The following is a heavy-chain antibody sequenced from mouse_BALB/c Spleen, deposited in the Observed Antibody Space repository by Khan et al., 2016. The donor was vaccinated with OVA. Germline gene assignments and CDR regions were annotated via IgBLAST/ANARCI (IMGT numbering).Heavy chain of an antibody. D-gene: IGHD3-1*01. J-gene: IGHJ4*01. V-gene: IGHV4-1*02. Sequence: EVKLLESGGGLVQPGGSLKLSCAASGFDFSRYWMSWVRQAQGKGLEWIGEINPDSNTINYTPSLKDKFIISRDNAKNTLYLQMSKVRSEDTALYYCARSGFYAMDYWGQGTSVTVSS. CDR1: GFDFSRYW. CDR3: ARSGFYAMDY. CDR2: INPDSNTI.